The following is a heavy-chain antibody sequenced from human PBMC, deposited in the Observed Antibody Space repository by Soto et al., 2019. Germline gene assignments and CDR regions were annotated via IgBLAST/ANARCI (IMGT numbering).Heavy chain of an antibody. Sequence: QVQFVQSGAEVKKPGASVKLSCKTSGYTYTEYAIHWVRQAPGQGLEWMGWINVGNGNAKYSQRFEGRVTMTRDTSASTAYIEVGSLASEDTAVYYCTSSSDRGYWGQGTLVIVSS. V-gene: IGHV1-3*01. J-gene: IGHJ4*02. D-gene: IGHD3-22*01. CDR1: GYTYTEYA. CDR3: TSSSDRGY. CDR2: INVGNGNA.